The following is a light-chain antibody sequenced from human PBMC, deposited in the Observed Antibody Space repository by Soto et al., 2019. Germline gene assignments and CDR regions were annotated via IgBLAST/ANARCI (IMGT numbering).Light chain of an antibody. J-gene: IGKJ1*01. CDR1: QDISSY. Sequence: SQLTQSPSSLSASVGDRVTITCRASQDISSYLAWYQQEPGKAPKLLIYAASTLQSGVPSRFSGSGSGTDFTLTISSLQPDDFGTYYCQQYNSYGTFGQGTKVDIK. CDR2: AAS. CDR3: QQYNSYGT. V-gene: IGKV1-9*01.